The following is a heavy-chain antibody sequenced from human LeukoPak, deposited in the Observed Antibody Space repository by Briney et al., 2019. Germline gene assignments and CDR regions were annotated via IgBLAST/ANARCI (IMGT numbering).Heavy chain of an antibody. CDR3: ARLGGYYDPPGY. Sequence: PSETLSLTCTVSGGSISSRNYYWAWIRQPPGKGLDWIGSISYTGSIFYNPSLKSRVSISVDTSKNQFSLKLSSVTAADTAIYYCARLGGYYDPPGYWGQGTLVTVSS. V-gene: IGHV4-39*01. J-gene: IGHJ4*02. D-gene: IGHD3-10*01. CDR1: GGSISSRNYY. CDR2: ISYTGSI.